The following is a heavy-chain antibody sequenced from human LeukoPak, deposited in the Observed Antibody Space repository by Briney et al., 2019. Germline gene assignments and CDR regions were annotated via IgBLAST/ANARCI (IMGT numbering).Heavy chain of an antibody. D-gene: IGHD2-2*02. Sequence: ASVKVSCKXSGYTFTSYGISWVRQAPGQGLEWMGWISAYNGNTNYAQKLQGRVTMTTDTSTSTAYMELRSLRSDDTAVYYCARDSDIVVVPAAINDAFDIWGQGTMVTVSS. J-gene: IGHJ3*02. CDR3: ARDSDIVVVPAAINDAFDI. V-gene: IGHV1-18*01. CDR1: GYTFTSYG. CDR2: ISAYNGNT.